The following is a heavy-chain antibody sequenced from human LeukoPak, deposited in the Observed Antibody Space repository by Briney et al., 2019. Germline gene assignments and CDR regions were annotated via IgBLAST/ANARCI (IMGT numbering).Heavy chain of an antibody. Sequence: GEPLKISCKISGYRLTNNWIGWVRQVPGKGLEWMGLIYPGDSDTRYSPSFQGQVTFSVDASISTAYLQLSGLRASDTAIYYCVRFGLTSSLDYWGQGTLVTVSS. CDR2: IYPGDSDT. J-gene: IGHJ4*02. D-gene: IGHD6-13*01. V-gene: IGHV5-51*01. CDR3: VRFGLTSSLDY. CDR1: GYRLTNNW.